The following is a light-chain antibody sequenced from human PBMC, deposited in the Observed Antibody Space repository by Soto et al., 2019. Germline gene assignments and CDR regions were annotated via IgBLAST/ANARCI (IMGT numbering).Light chain of an antibody. CDR1: KLGDKY. J-gene: IGLJ2*01. V-gene: IGLV3-1*01. CDR3: QAWDSSPRVV. CDR2: QDS. Sequence: ELTQPPSVSVSPGQPASITCSGDKLGDKYACWYQQKPGQSPVLDIYQDSKRPSGIPERFSGSNSGNTATLTISGTQAMDEADYYCQAWDSSPRVVFGGGTKLTVL.